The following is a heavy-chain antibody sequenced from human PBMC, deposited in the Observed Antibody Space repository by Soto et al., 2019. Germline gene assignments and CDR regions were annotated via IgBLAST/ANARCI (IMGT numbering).Heavy chain of an antibody. D-gene: IGHD1-26*01. CDR2: FDPEDGET. Sequence: GASVKVSCKVSGYTLTELSLHWVRQAPGKGLEWMGGFDPEDGETIYAQKFQGRVTMTEDTSTDTAYMELSSLRSEDTAVYYCTTDALESIVGATRDYYYYGMDVWGQGTTVTVSS. J-gene: IGHJ6*02. V-gene: IGHV1-24*01. CDR1: GYTLTELS. CDR3: TTDALESIVGATRDYYYYGMDV.